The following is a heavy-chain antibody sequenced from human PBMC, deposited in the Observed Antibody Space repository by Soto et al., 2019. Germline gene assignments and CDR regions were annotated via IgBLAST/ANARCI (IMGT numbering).Heavy chain of an antibody. D-gene: IGHD1-1*01. V-gene: IGHV1-24*01. CDR1: GYTLTELS. CDR2: FDPEDGET. CDR3: ATDGTGTGAYPGFDI. J-gene: IGHJ3*02. Sequence: ASGKVSCRVSGYTLTELSMHWGRQAPGKGLEWMGGFDPEDGETIYAQKFQGRVTMTEDTSTDTAYMELSSLRSEDTAVYYCATDGTGTGAYPGFDIRGQGTMLTVSS.